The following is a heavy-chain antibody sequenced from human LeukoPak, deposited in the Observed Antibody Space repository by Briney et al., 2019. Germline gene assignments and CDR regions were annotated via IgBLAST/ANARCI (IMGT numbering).Heavy chain of an antibody. J-gene: IGHJ4*02. CDR3: AKADSGAFDY. Sequence: GGSPRLSCAASGFTFDDYAMHWVRQAPGKGLEWVSGISWNSGSIGYADSVKGRFTISRDNAKNSLYLQMNSLRAEDTALYYCAKADSGAFDYWGQGTLVTVSS. V-gene: IGHV3-9*01. D-gene: IGHD1-26*01. CDR1: GFTFDDYA. CDR2: ISWNSGSI.